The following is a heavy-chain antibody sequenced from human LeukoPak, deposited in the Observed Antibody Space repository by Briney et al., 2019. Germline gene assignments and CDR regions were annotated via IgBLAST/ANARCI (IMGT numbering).Heavy chain of an antibody. Sequence: GGSLRLSCAASGFTFSSYWMHWVRQAPGKGLVWVSRINSDGSSTSYADSVKGRFTISRDNAKNTLYLQMNSLRAEDTAVYYCAKQDYDSSGTYYFDYWGQGTLVTVSS. J-gene: IGHJ4*02. CDR3: AKQDYDSSGTYYFDY. CDR2: INSDGSST. V-gene: IGHV3-74*01. D-gene: IGHD3-22*01. CDR1: GFTFSSYW.